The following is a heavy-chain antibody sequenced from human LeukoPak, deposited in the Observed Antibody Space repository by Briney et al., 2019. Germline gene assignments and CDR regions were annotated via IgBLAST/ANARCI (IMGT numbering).Heavy chain of an antibody. CDR3: ASGEDTAMVN. J-gene: IGHJ4*02. Sequence: SETLSLTCTVSGGSISGYYWSWIRQPPGKGLEWIGYIYYSGSTNYNPSLKSRVTMSVDTSKNQFSLKLSSVTAADTAVYYCASGEDTAMVNWGQGTLVTVSS. V-gene: IGHV4-59*12. CDR1: GGSISGYY. D-gene: IGHD5-18*01. CDR2: IYYSGST.